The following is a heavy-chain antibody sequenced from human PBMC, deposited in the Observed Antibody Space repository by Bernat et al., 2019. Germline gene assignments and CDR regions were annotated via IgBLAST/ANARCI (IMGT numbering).Heavy chain of an antibody. V-gene: IGHV1-69*01. J-gene: IGHJ3*02. CDR1: GGTFSSYA. CDR2: IIPIFGTA. Sequence: QVQLVQSGAEVKKPGSSVKVSCKASGGTFSSYAISWVRQAPGQGLEWMGGIIPIFGTANYAQKFQGRVKITADESTSTAYMELSRLRSEDTAVYYCARGSFIRDYYDSSGRSDAFDIWGQGTMVTVSS. CDR3: ARGSFIRDYYDSSGRSDAFDI. D-gene: IGHD3-22*01.